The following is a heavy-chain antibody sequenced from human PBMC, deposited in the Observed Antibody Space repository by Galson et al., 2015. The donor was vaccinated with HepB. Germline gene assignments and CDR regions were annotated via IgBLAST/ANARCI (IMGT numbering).Heavy chain of an antibody. J-gene: IGHJ4*02. CDR2: ITGRGGST. V-gene: IGHV3-23*01. Sequence: SLRLSCAASGFTFNNYAMSWVRQAPGKGLEWVSAITGRGGSTYYADSMQGRFTISRDNSKNTLYLQMNSLGAEDTAVYYCAKGDQTYYYDSSGYLRGNYFDYWGQGTLVTVSS. D-gene: IGHD3-22*01. CDR3: AKGDQTYYYDSSGYLRGNYFDY. CDR1: GFTFNNYA.